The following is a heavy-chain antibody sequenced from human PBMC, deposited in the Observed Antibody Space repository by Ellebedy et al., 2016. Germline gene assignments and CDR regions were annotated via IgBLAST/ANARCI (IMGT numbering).Heavy chain of an antibody. CDR1: GGTFSSYA. CDR3: ARVRSWYSGSSNGAFDI. D-gene: IGHD1-26*01. J-gene: IGHJ3*02. V-gene: IGHV1-69*04. CDR2: IIPILGIA. Sequence: SVKVSXXASGGTFSSYAISWVRQAPGQGLEWMGRIIPILGIANYAQKFQGRVTITADKSTSTAYMELSSLRSEDTAVYYCARVRSWYSGSSNGAFDIWGQGTMVTVSS.